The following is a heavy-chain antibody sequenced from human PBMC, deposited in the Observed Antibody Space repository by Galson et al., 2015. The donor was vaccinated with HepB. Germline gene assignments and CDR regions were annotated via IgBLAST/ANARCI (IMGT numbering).Heavy chain of an antibody. V-gene: IGHV4-39*01. CDR2: XXYSXST. D-gene: IGHD3-16*01. Sequence: XXLSLXCXXXGGXXXSSSYYXXXIRXPPGKXLEWIGXXXYSXSTYXNXXXXXRVTISVDTSQNQFSLNLSSVTAAXXXVXXCARHVWGXXKLXXPAGDAXXXXXXXXXXXXXXXXXXXXXVXXXXXXXXSTSXXXXALXXXXXDYF. J-gene: IGHJ1*01. CDR1: GGXXXSSSYY. CDR3: ARHVWGXXKLXXPAGDAXXXXXXXXXXXXXXXXXXXXXVXXXXXXXXSTSXXXXALXXXXXDYF.